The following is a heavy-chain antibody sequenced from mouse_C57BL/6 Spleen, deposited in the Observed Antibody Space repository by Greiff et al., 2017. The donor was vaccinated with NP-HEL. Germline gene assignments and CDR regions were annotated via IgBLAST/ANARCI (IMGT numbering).Heavy chain of an antibody. CDR3: AGGEDSSAWFAY. Sequence: QVQLQQPGAELVRPGSSVKLSCKASGYTFTSYWMHWVKQRPIQGLEWIGNIDPSDSETHYNQKFKDKATLTVDKSSSTAYMQLSSLTSEDSAVYYCAGGEDSSAWFAYWGQGTLVTVSA. D-gene: IGHD3-2*01. V-gene: IGHV1-52*01. CDR2: IDPSDSET. J-gene: IGHJ3*01. CDR1: GYTFTSYW.